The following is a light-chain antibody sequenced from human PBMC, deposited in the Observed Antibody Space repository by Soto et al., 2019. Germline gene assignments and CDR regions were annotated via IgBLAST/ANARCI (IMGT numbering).Light chain of an antibody. CDR3: QQHSHWPPWT. V-gene: IGKV3-11*01. CDR1: QNVRTF. CDR2: GAS. Sequence: EVVLTQSPATLSLSPGERATLSCRASQNVRTFLDWYQQKPGQAPRLLIYGASNRATGIPARFSGSGSETDFTLTISSLEPEDFAVYYCQQHSHWPPWTFGQGTRVEIQ. J-gene: IGKJ1*01.